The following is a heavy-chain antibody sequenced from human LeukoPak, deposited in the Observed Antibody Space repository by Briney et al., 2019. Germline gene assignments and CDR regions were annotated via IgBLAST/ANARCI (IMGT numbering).Heavy chain of an antibody. CDR3: AKVYLMYSSAYHFDY. CDR2: IRDDGSDK. V-gene: IGHV3-30*04. D-gene: IGHD6-19*01. Sequence: PGRSLRLSCAASGFTFSSYAMHWVRQSPGKGLEWVAFIRDDGSDKYYADSVKGRFTISRDNSKNTLYLQMNSLRTEDTAVYFCAKVYLMYSSAYHFDYWGQGTLVSVSS. J-gene: IGHJ4*02. CDR1: GFTFSSYA.